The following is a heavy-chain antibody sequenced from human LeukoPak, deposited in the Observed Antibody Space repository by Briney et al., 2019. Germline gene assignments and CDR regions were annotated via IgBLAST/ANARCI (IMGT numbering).Heavy chain of an antibody. CDR2: ISSSGSNI. V-gene: IGHV3-48*03. Sequence: GGSLRLSCAASGFTFSSYEMNWVRQPPGKGLEWVSYISSSGSNIYYGDSVKGRFTISRDHAKNSLYLQMNSLRAEDTAVYYCARDGPGGIAAAHVNWGQGTLVTVSS. CDR3: ARDGPGGIAAAHVN. J-gene: IGHJ4*02. CDR1: GFTFSSYE. D-gene: IGHD6-13*01.